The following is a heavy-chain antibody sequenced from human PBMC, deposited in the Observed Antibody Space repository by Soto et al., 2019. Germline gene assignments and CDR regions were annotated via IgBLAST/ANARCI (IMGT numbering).Heavy chain of an antibody. CDR3: ARDPWIRYFDWPSSIDPFFDY. Sequence: PGGSLRLSCAASGFTFSDYYMSWIRQAPGKGLEWVSYISSSGSTIYYTDSVKGRFTISRDNAKNSLYLQMNSLRAEDTAVYYCARDPWIRYFDWPSSIDPFFDYWGQGTLVTVSS. CDR2: ISSSGSTI. D-gene: IGHD3-9*01. CDR1: GFTFSDYY. V-gene: IGHV3-11*01. J-gene: IGHJ4*02.